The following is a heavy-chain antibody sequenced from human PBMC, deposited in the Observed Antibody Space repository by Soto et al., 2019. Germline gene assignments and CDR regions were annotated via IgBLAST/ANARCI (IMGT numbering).Heavy chain of an antibody. D-gene: IGHD4-17*01. J-gene: IGHJ2*01. CDR2: IYHSGST. CDR1: GGSISSGGYS. Sequence: QLQLQESGSGLVKPSQTLSLTCAVSGGSISSGGYSWSWIRQPPGKGLEWIGYIYHSGSTYYNPSLKSRVTISVDRSKNQFSLKLSSVTAADTAVYYCARGLRTVTLGWYFDLWGRGTLVTVSS. CDR3: ARGLRTVTLGWYFDL. V-gene: IGHV4-30-2*01.